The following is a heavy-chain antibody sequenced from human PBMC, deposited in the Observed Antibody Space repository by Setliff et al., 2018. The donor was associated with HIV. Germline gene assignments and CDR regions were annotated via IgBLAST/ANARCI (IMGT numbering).Heavy chain of an antibody. J-gene: IGHJ4*02. CDR3: TTLLGIQSSYFDY. CDR2: VNSDGSTT. V-gene: IGHV3-74*03. D-gene: IGHD7-27*01. Sequence: PGGSLRLSCAASGFTFSNYWMHWVRQVPGKGLVWVSRVNSDGSTTTYADSVKGRFTISRDNAKNTLYLQMNGLRAEDTAVYYCTTLLGIQSSYFDYWGQGMLVTVSS. CDR1: GFTFSNYW.